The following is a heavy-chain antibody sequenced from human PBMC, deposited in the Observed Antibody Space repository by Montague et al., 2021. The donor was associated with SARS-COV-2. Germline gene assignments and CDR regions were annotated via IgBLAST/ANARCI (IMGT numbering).Heavy chain of an antibody. CDR3: ARDSFWSSYYTDYYGMDV. CDR1: GFTFSSYW. CDR2: IKQDGSEK. J-gene: IGHJ6*02. D-gene: IGHD3-3*01. Sequence: LSLSASGFTFSSYWMSWVRQAPGKGLEWVANIKQDGSEKYYVDSVKGRFTISRDNAKNSLYLQMNSLRAEDTAVYYCARDSFWSSYYTDYYGMDVWGQGTTVTVSS. V-gene: IGHV3-7*01.